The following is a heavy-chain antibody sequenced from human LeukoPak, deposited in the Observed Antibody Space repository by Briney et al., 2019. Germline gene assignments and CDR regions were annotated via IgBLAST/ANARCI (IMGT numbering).Heavy chain of an antibody. CDR3: AKGAKYSSSSGIDY. CDR1: GFTFSSYA. D-gene: IGHD6-6*01. Sequence: GGSLRLSCAASGFTFSSYAMSWVRQAPGKGLEWVSPISGGGPSRYYAEFVNVQLTISIDNSKNTLYLQMNRLRAEDTAVYYCAKGAKYSSSSGIDYWGQGTLVTVSS. V-gene: IGHV3-23*01. J-gene: IGHJ4*02. CDR2: ISGGGPSR.